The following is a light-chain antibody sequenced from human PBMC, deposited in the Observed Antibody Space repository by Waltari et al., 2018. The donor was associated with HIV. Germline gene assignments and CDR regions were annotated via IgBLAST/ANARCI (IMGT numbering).Light chain of an antibody. CDR3: QAWDSSTVWV. J-gene: IGLJ3*02. CDR2: QDS. Sequence: SYELTQPPSVSVSPGQTASITCSGDKLGDKYACCYQQKPGQSPVLVIYQDSKRPSGIPERFSGSNSGNTATLTISGTQAMDEADYYCQAWDSSTVWVFGGGTKLTVL. CDR1: KLGDKY. V-gene: IGLV3-1*01.